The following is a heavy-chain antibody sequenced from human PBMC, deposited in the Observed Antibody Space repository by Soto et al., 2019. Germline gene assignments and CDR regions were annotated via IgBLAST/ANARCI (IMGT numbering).Heavy chain of an antibody. J-gene: IGHJ6*02. V-gene: IGHV1-69*13. CDR3: ARVGCSGGSCTRGSYYYYGMDV. CDR2: IIPIFGTA. Sequence: ASVKVSCKASGCTFSSYAISWVRQAPGQGLEWMGGIIPIFGTANYAQKFQGRVTITADESTSTAYMELSSLRSEDTAVYYCARVGCSGGSCTRGSYYYYGMDVWGQVTTVAVCS. D-gene: IGHD2-15*01. CDR1: GCTFSSYA.